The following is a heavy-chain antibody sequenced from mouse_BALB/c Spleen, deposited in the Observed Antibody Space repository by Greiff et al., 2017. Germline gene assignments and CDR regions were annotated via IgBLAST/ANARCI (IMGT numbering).Heavy chain of an antibody. CDR2: IYPGDGDT. Sequence: VQLQESGAELVRPGSSVKISCKASGYAFSSYWMNWVKQRPGQGLEWIGQIYPGDGDTNYNGKFKGKATLTADKSSSTAYMQLSSLTSEDSAVYFCARDYGSSSWFAYWGQGTTLTVSS. CDR3: ARDYGSSSWFAY. J-gene: IGHJ2*01. CDR1: GYAFSSYW. V-gene: IGHV1-80*01. D-gene: IGHD1-1*01.